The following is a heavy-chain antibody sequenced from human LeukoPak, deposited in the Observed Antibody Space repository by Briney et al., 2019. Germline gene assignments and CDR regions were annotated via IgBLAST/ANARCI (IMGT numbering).Heavy chain of an antibody. CDR3: ARGGAVAGTEYNWFDP. D-gene: IGHD6-19*01. J-gene: IGHJ5*02. Sequence: GASVKVSCKASGGTLSSYAISWVRQAPGQGLEWMGGHIPIFGTANYAQKFQGRVTITTDESTSTAYMGLSSLRSEDTAVYYCARGGAVAGTEYNWFDPWGQGTLVTVSS. V-gene: IGHV1-69*05. CDR1: GGTLSSYA. CDR2: HIPIFGTA.